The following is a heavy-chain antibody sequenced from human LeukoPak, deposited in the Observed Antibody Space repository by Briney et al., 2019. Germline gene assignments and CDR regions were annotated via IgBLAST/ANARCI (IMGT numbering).Heavy chain of an antibody. J-gene: IGHJ3*02. V-gene: IGHV3-23*01. Sequence: GGSLRLSCAASGLTFSNYAMTWVRQASGKGLEWVSLIFTSAVTTYYADSVKGRFTISRDNSKNTLYLQMNSLSAEDTAVYYCAKKVAGVYAFDIWGQGTMVTVSS. CDR2: IFTSAVTT. CDR3: AKKVAGVYAFDI. D-gene: IGHD3-16*01. CDR1: GLTFSNYA.